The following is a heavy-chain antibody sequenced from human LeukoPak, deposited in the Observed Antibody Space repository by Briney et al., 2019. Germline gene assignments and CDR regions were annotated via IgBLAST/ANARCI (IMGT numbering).Heavy chain of an antibody. V-gene: IGHV4-4*07. CDR1: GGSLTTFY. CDR2: IYTSGST. J-gene: IGHJ4*02. Sequence: QRLSLTCTLSGGSLTTFYSTWIRQPAKERLDWIGRIYTSGSTNYNPSLKTRVTMSVDTSKNQFSLRLSSVTAADTAVYYCARPEIAVAGTFGIWGQGTLITVFS. D-gene: IGHD6-19*01. CDR3: ARPEIAVAGTFGI.